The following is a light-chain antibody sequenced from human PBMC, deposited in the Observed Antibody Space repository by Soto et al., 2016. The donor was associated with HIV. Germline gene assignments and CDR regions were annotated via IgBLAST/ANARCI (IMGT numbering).Light chain of an antibody. CDR2: AAS. V-gene: IGKV1-27*01. J-gene: IGKJ4*01. CDR1: EGITNY. CDR3: QQYSSLPLS. Sequence: DIQMTQSPSSLSVSVGDRVTITCRASEGITNYLVWYQQKPGKAPRLLIFAASTLQSGVPSRFSGGGSGTDFTLTISSPQPEDVASYYCQQYSSLPLSFGRGTKVEIK.